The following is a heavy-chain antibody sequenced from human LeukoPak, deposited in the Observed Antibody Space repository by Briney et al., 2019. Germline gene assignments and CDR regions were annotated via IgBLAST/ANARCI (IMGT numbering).Heavy chain of an antibody. CDR3: ASRYYYDSSGLLGY. CDR1: GGSFSGYY. CDR2: INHSGST. J-gene: IGHJ4*02. Sequence: PSETLSLTCAVYGGSFSGYYWSWIRQPPGKGLEWIGEINHSGSTNYNPSLKSRITISVDTSKNQFSLKLSSVTAADTAVYYCASRYYYDSSGLLGYWGQGTLVTVSS. V-gene: IGHV4-34*01. D-gene: IGHD3-22*01.